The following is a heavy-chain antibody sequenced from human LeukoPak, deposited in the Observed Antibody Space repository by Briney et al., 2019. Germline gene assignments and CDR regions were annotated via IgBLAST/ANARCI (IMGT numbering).Heavy chain of an antibody. J-gene: IGHJ4*02. V-gene: IGHV4-59*08. D-gene: IGHD1-26*01. CDR3: ARGYSDGSGRPDY. CDR1: GDSIRSNY. Sequence: SETLSLTCTVSGDSIRSNYWSWIRQPPGKGLEWIGHLSYSGGTNYNPSLKSRVTMSVDTSNNRFSLKLSSVTAADTAIYYCARGYSDGSGRPDYWGQGTLVTVSS. CDR2: LSYSGGT.